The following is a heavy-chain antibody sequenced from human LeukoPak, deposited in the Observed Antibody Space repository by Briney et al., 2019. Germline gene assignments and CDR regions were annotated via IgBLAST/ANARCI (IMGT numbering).Heavy chain of an antibody. V-gene: IGHV1-69*05. CDR1: GGTFSSYA. CDR2: IIPIFGTA. J-gene: IGHJ6*03. D-gene: IGHD3-10*01. Sequence: SVKVSCKASGGTFSSYAISWVRQAPGQGLEWMGGIIPIFGTANYAQKFQGRVTITTDESTSTAYMELSSLRSEDTAVYYCTRVRGVISTPYYYYMDVWGKGTTVTVSS. CDR3: TRVRGVISTPYYYYMDV.